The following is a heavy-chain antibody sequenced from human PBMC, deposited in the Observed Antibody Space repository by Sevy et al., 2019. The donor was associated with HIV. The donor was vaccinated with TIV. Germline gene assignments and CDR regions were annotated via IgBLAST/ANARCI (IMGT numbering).Heavy chain of an antibody. J-gene: IGHJ4*02. CDR2: INTNSGDTGT. D-gene: IGHD3-22*01. Sequence: ASVKGSCKTSGYTFTGNYIHWVRQAPGQGLEWMGWINTNSGDTGTKYAQKFQGRVTMTSDRCINTVYMDLTRLSPDDTAVYYCAREGYVLLCGYSAPYFDYWGQGILVTVSS. V-gene: IGHV1-2*02. CDR1: GYTFTGNY. CDR3: AREGYVLLCGYSAPYFDY.